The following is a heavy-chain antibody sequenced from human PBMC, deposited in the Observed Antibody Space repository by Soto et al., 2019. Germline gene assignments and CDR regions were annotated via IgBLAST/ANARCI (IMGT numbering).Heavy chain of an antibody. CDR3: ARDCAGYSSGWYQRGGFDY. CDR1: GFTFSSYG. J-gene: IGHJ4*02. V-gene: IGHV3-33*01. CDR2: IWYDASNK. Sequence: QVQLVESGGGVVQPGRSLRLSCAASGFTFSSYGMHWVRQAPGKGLEWVAVIWYDASNKYYADSVKGRLNISRDNSKNTLYLQMNSLRAEDTAVYYCARDCAGYSSGWYQRGGFDYWGQGTLVTVSS. D-gene: IGHD6-19*01.